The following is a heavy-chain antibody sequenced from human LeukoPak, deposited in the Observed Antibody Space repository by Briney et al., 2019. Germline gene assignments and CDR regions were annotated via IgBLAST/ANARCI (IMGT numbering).Heavy chain of an antibody. CDR3: AREGGRRRASNFDWFDP. CDR1: GFTFSAYT. Sequence: GGSLRLSCAASGFTFSAYTMNWVREAPGPGLELVSAVSSNSAYIYYADSVRGRFTISRDNAKSLLYLQINSLRVDDTAVYYCAREGGRRRASNFDWFDPWGQGTLVTVSS. D-gene: IGHD3-16*01. CDR2: VSSNSAYI. V-gene: IGHV3-21*06. J-gene: IGHJ5*02.